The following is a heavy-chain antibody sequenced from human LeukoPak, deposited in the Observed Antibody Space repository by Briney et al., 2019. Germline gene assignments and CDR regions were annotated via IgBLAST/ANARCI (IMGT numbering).Heavy chain of an antibody. Sequence: GGSLRLSCAASGFTFSSYAMHWVRQAPGKGLEWVANIKEDASETYYVDSVRGRFTISRDNAKRVVYLQMNSLRVEDTAVYYCARETSGPGYWGQGTLVTVSS. D-gene: IGHD6-25*01. CDR3: ARETSGPGY. CDR1: GFTFSSYA. J-gene: IGHJ4*02. V-gene: IGHV3-7*01. CDR2: IKEDASET.